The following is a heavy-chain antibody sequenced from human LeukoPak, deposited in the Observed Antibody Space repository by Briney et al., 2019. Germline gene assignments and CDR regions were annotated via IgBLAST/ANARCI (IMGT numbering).Heavy chain of an antibody. D-gene: IGHD3-22*01. CDR3: ARSAHSGYIDY. CDR2: INHSGST. Sequence: SETLSLTCTVSGGSISSGGYSWSWIRQPPGKGLEWIGEINHSGSTNYNPSLKSRVTISVDTSKNQFSLKLSSVTAADTAVYYCARSAHSGYIDYWGQGTLVTVSS. V-gene: IGHV4-39*07. CDR1: GGSISSGGYS. J-gene: IGHJ4*02.